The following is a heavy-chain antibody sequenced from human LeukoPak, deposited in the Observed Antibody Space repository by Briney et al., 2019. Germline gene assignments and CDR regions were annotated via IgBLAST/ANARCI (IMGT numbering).Heavy chain of an antibody. J-gene: IGHJ4*02. V-gene: IGHV3-30*18. Sequence: GSLRLSCAASGFTFRNYGMHCVRQAPGKGLEWVAVISGDGSNKNYADSVKGRFTISRDNSNNTLYLQMNSLRAEDTAVYYCAKDRETTASGTFDYWGQGTLVTVSS. CDR3: AKDRETTASGTFDY. D-gene: IGHD6-13*01. CDR1: GFTFRNYG. CDR2: ISGDGSNK.